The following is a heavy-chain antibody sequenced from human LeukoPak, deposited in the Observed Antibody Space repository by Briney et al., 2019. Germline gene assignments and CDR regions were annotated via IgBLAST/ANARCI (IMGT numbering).Heavy chain of an antibody. Sequence: TXXLTXTXXGGSIXSYYWSWIRQPPGKGLEWIGYIYYSGSTNYNPSLKSRVTISVDTSKNQFSLKLSSVTAADTAAYYCARASAYGSGRDFDYWGQGTLVTVSS. CDR3: ARASAYGSGRDFDY. CDR2: IYYSGST. J-gene: IGHJ4*02. V-gene: IGHV4-59*01. CDR1: GGSIXSYY. D-gene: IGHD3-10*01.